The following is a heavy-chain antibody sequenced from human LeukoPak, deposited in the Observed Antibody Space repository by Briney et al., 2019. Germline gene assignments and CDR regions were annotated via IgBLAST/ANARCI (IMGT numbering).Heavy chain of an antibody. CDR1: LVSLSREY. CDR2: SDYSVVI. V-gene: IGHV4-59*01. D-gene: IGHD5-12*01. Sequence: GTPCLSCAVSLVSLSREYCSWIRQRPPKGREWIGYSDYSVVINYNPPLKRRVIISVDTSTDQSSLKLTSVTAADTAVYYCARNHGYSGYDYPRWAWGQGNLVTVSA. J-gene: IGHJ4*02. CDR3: ARNHGYSGYDYPRWA.